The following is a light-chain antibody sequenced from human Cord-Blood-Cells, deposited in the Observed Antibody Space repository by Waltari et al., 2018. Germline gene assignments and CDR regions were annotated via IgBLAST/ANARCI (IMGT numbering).Light chain of an antibody. CDR3: LQDYNYPPT. CDR1: QGTRND. CDR2: AAS. Sequence: AIPMTHTPSSLYASVGESITITCRASQGTRNDLGWYQQKPGKDPKLLIYAASSLQSGVPSRFSGSGSGTDFTLTISSLQPEDVATYDCLQDYNYPPTFGQGTKVEIK. V-gene: IGKV1-6*01. J-gene: IGKJ1*01.